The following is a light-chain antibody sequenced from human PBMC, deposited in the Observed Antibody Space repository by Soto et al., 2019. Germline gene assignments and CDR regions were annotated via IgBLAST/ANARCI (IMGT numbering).Light chain of an antibody. J-gene: IGKJ1*01. CDR2: DAS. Sequence: DIQMTHSPSSLSASVVDRVTITCQASQDITNYLNWYQQKPGKAPQLLIYDASNLETGVPSRFSGGGSGTHFTFTISNLQPEDIATYYCQQYDNLPPTWTFGQGTKVDIK. CDR3: QQYDNLPPTWT. CDR1: QDITNY. V-gene: IGKV1-33*01.